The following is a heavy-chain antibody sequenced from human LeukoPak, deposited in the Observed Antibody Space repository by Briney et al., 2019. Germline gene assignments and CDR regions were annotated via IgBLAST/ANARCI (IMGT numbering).Heavy chain of an antibody. CDR2: SYYSGST. D-gene: IGHD6-19*01. Sequence: SETLSLTCIVSGGSISSSSYYWGRIRQPPGKGLEWIGTSYYSGSTYFNPSLKSRVTISVDTSNNQFSLKLSSVTAADTAVYYCARLESFSYSSGWFDYWGQGTLVTVSS. V-gene: IGHV4-39*01. CDR3: ARLESFSYSSGWFDY. CDR1: GGSISSSSYY. J-gene: IGHJ4*02.